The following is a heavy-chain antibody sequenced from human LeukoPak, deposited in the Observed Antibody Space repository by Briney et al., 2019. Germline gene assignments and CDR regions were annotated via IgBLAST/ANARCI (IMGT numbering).Heavy chain of an antibody. CDR2: TNSDGSST. V-gene: IGHV3-74*01. D-gene: IGHD3-3*01. CDR3: AKTSLSDASGHYYYMDV. J-gene: IGHJ6*03. CDR1: GFTFSRYW. Sequence: PGGSLRLSCAASGFTFSRYWMQWVRQAPGKGLVWVSRTNSDGSSTSYADSVKGRFTISRDNSQNTVSLQVNNLRTEDTAFYYCAKTSLSDASGHYYYMDVWGKGTTVTVSS.